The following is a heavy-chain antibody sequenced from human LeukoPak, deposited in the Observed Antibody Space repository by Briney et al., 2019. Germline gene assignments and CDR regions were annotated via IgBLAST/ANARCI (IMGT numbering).Heavy chain of an antibody. D-gene: IGHD6-25*01. J-gene: IGHJ4*02. CDR2: IYYSGST. V-gene: IGHV4-59*01. Sequence: SSETLSLTCTVSGGSISSYYWSWIRQPPGKGLEWIGYIYYSGSTNYNPSLKSRVTISVDTSKNQFSLKLNSVTAADTAVYYCARDSGIAADYWGQGTLVTVSP. CDR3: ARDSGIAADY. CDR1: GGSISSYY.